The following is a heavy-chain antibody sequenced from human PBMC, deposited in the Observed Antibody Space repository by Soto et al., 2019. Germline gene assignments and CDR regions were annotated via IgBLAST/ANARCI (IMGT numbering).Heavy chain of an antibody. V-gene: IGHV1-2*02. Sequence: QVQLVQSGAEVKKPGASVKVSCKASGHSFTAYYMHWVRQAPGQGLEWMGWINANSGGTKYAQKFQSRVTMTRDTSSRTVYMELSGLRSDDTAVYFCARALIRFLDWIPENYYYGMDVWGQGTTVTVSS. CDR3: ARALIRFLDWIPENYYYGMDV. CDR1: GHSFTAYY. D-gene: IGHD3-3*01. J-gene: IGHJ6*02. CDR2: INANSGGT.